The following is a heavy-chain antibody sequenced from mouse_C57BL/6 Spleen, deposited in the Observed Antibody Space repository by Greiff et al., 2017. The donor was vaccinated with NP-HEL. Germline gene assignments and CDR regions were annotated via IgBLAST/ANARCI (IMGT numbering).Heavy chain of an antibody. V-gene: IGHV1-69*01. D-gene: IGHD2-3*01. CDR2: IDPSDSYT. CDR3: ARGFWLLRGYFDV. CDR1: GYTFTSYW. J-gene: IGHJ1*03. Sequence: QVQLQQPGAELVMPGASVKLSCKASGYTFTSYWMHWVKQRPGQGLEWIGEIDPSDSYTNYNQKFKGKSTLTVDKSSSTAYMQLSSLTSEDSAVYYCARGFWLLRGYFDVWGTGTTVTVSS.